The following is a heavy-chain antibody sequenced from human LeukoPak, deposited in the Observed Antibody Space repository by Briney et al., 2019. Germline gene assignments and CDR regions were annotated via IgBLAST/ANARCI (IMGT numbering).Heavy chain of an antibody. Sequence: GGSLRLSCAASGFDFSGYGMHWVRQAPGKGLDWLAFIRYDESVKSYADSVKGRFTISRDNTKNTLDLQMNSLRAEDTAVYYCASEREPKFYSYGMDVWGRGTTVTVSS. D-gene: IGHD1-26*01. CDR2: IRYDESVK. J-gene: IGHJ6*02. V-gene: IGHV3-30*02. CDR1: GFDFSGYG. CDR3: ASEREPKFYSYGMDV.